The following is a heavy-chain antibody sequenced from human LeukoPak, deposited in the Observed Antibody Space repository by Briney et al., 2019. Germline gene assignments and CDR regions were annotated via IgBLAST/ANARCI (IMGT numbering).Heavy chain of an antibody. V-gene: IGHV1-8*01. Sequence: VSVKVSCKASGYTFTSYDINWVRQATGQGLEWMGWMNPNSGNTGYAQKFQGRVTMTRNTSISTAYMELSSLRSEDTAVYYCARGPGSGPDGINTKSQYYYYMDVWGKGTTVTVSS. CDR2: MNPNSGNT. D-gene: IGHD6-19*01. J-gene: IGHJ6*03. CDR3: ARGPGSGPDGINTKSQYYYYMDV. CDR1: GYTFTSYD.